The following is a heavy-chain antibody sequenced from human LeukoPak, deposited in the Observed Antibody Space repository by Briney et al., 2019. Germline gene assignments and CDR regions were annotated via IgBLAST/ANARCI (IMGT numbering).Heavy chain of an antibody. CDR3: AWTYHDSSGKSNWFDP. Sequence: ASVKVSCKASGYTFTNYGISWVRQAPGQGLEWMGWISAYNGNTNYAQNLQGRVTMTTDTSTSTAYMELRSLRSDDTAFYYCAWTYHDSSGKSNWFDPWGQGTLVTVSS. CDR2: ISAYNGNT. CDR1: GYTFTNYG. D-gene: IGHD3-22*01. V-gene: IGHV1-18*01. J-gene: IGHJ5*02.